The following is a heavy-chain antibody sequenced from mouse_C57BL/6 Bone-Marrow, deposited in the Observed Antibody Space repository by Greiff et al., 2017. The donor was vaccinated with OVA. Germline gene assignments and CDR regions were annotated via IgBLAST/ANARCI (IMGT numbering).Heavy chain of an antibody. CDR1: GYTFTSYG. CDR2: IYPRSGNT. D-gene: IGHD1-1*02. J-gene: IGHJ2*01. Sequence: VKLQQSGAELARPGASVKLSCKASGYTFTSYGISWVKQRTGQGLAWIGEIYPRSGNTYYNEKFKGKATLTADKSSSTAYMELRSRTSEDYAVDFCARSGGSFFSDYWGQGTTLTVSS. CDR3: ARSGGSFFSDY. V-gene: IGHV1-81*01.